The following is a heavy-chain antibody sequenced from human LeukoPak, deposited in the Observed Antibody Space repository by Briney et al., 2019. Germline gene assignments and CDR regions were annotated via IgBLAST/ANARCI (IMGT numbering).Heavy chain of an antibody. J-gene: IGHJ5*02. Sequence: LSLTCAVSGGSISSGGYSWSWIRQPPGKGLEWIGYIYHSGSTYYNPSLKSRVTISEDRSKNQFSLKLSSVTAADTAVYYCARCNGVVPAATDWFDPWGQGTLVTVSS. CDR2: IYHSGST. D-gene: IGHD2-2*01. CDR1: GGSISSGGYS. CDR3: ARCNGVVPAATDWFDP. V-gene: IGHV4-30-2*01.